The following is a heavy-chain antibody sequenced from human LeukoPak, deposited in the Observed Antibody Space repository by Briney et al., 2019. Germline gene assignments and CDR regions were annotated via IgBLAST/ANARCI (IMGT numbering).Heavy chain of an antibody. CDR2: IIPIFGTA. CDR3: AGLDSSGYYFGY. D-gene: IGHD3-22*01. CDR1: GCTFSSYA. Sequence: SVKVSCKASGCTFSSYAISWVRQAPGQGLEWMGRIIPIFGTANYAQKFQGRVTITTDESTSTAYMELSSLRSEDTAVYYCAGLDSSGYYFGYWGQGTLVTVSS. V-gene: IGHV1-69*05. J-gene: IGHJ4*02.